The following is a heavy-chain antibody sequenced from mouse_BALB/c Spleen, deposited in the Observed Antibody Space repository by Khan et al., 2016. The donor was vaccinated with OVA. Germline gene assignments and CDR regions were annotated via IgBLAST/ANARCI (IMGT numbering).Heavy chain of an antibody. Sequence: QVQLKQSGAELARPGASLKMSRKASGYTFTSYTIHWIKLRPGKGLEWIGYINPSNGYTNYNQKFKDKATLTADKSSTTAYMQLSSLTSDDSAVYNCLRDGAYHRNDGWFAYWGQGTLVTVSA. J-gene: IGHJ3*01. CDR2: INPSNGYT. D-gene: IGHD2-14*01. CDR1: GYTFTSYT. CDR3: LRDGAYHRNDGWFAY. V-gene: IGHV1-4*01.